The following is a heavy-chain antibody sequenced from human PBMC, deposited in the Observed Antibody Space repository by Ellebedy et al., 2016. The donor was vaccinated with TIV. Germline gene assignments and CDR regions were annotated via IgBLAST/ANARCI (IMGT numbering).Heavy chain of an antibody. CDR2: IIPIFGTA. D-gene: IGHD2-2*01. V-gene: IGHV1-69*13. Sequence: SVKVSCXASGGTFSSYAISWVRQAPGQGLEWMGGIIPIFGTANYAQKFQGRVTITADESTSTAYMELSSLRSEDTAVYYCARDRNPCSSTPACGDAFDIWGQGTMVTVSS. J-gene: IGHJ3*02. CDR1: GGTFSSYA. CDR3: ARDRNPCSSTPACGDAFDI.